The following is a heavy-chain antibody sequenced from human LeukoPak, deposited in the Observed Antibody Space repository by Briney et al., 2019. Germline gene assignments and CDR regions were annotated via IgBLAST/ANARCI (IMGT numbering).Heavy chain of an antibody. CDR1: GYTFTSYG. D-gene: IGHD3-3*01. Sequence: ASVKVSCTASGYTFTSYGISWVRHAPGQGLEWMGWISAYNGNTNSAHKLQGRVTMTTDTSTSTAYMELRRLRSDDTAVYYCARDLWTPFYDFWSGYQRAFDYWGQGTLVTVSS. CDR3: ARDLWTPFYDFWSGYQRAFDY. J-gene: IGHJ4*02. CDR2: ISAYNGNT. V-gene: IGHV1-18*01.